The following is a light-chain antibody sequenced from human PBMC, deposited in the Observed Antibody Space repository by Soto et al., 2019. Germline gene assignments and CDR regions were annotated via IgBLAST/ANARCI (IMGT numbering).Light chain of an antibody. CDR2: DVS. CDR1: SNDVGGYNY. V-gene: IGLV2-14*01. CDR3: SSYTSSSTLYV. J-gene: IGLJ1*01. Sequence: QSALTQPAFVSGSPGQSITISCTGTSNDVGGYNYVSWYQQHPGKAPKFMIYDVSNRPSGVSNRFSGSKSGNTASLTISGLQAEDEADYYCSSYTSSSTLYVFGTGTKLTVL.